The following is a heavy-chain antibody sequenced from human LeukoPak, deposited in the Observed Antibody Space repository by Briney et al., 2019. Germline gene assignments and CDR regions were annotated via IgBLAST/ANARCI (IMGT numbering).Heavy chain of an antibody. CDR1: GGTFSSYA. CDR2: IIPIFGTA. Sequence: SVKGSCKASGGTFSSYAISWVRQAPGQGLEWMGWIIPIFGTANYAQKFQGRVTITTDESTRTAYMELSSLRSEDTAVDYCARVYYYDSSGDYILGWFDPWGQGTLVTVSS. CDR3: ARVYYYDSSGDYILGWFDP. J-gene: IGHJ5*02. V-gene: IGHV1-69*05. D-gene: IGHD3-22*01.